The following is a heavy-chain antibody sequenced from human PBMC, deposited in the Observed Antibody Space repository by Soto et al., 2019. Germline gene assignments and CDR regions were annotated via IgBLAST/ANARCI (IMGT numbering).Heavy chain of an antibody. V-gene: IGHV1-46*01. Sequence: WASVKVSCKASGYTFTSYYMHWVRQAPGQGLEWMGIINPSGGSTSYAQKFQGRVTMTRDTSTSTVYMELSSLRSEDTAVYYCAREGGSSSSVDYYYYGMDVWGQGTTVTVSS. CDR1: GYTFTSYY. CDR3: AREGGSSSSVDYYYYGMDV. CDR2: INPSGGST. D-gene: IGHD6-6*01. J-gene: IGHJ6*02.